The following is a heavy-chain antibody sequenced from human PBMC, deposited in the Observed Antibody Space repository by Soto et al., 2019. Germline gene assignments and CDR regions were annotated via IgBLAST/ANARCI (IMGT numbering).Heavy chain of an antibody. CDR1: GGSISSGDYY. D-gene: IGHD2-15*01. CDR2: IYYSGSP. Sequence: PSETLSLTCTVSGGSISSGDYYWSWIRQPPGKGLLCIGYIYYSGSPYYNSFLKSRVTIIPDTSKIQFSLQLNSVTPEDTAVYYCARGYCIDSNCELGPGFDFWGQGTLVTVSS. CDR3: ARGYCIDSNCELGPGFDF. J-gene: IGHJ4*02. V-gene: IGHV4-30-4*01.